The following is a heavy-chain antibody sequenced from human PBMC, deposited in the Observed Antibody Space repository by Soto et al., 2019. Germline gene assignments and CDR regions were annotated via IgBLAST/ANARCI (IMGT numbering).Heavy chain of an antibody. J-gene: IGHJ5*02. CDR2: ISGSGGST. V-gene: IGHV3-23*01. CDR3: AKAHSSGWYFNWFDP. CDR1: GFTFSSYA. D-gene: IGHD6-19*01. Sequence: GGSLRLSCAASGFTFSSYAMSWVRQAPGKGLEWVSAISGSGGSTYYADSVKGRFTISRDNSKNTLYLQMNSLRAEDTAVYYCAKAHSSGWYFNWFDPWGQGTLVTVSS.